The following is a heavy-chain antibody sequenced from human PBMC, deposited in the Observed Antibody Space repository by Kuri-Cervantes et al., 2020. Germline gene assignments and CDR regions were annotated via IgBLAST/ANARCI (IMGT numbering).Heavy chain of an antibody. J-gene: IGHJ4*02. V-gene: IGHV3-7*01. Sequence: GGSLRLSCAASGFTFSSYWMSWVRQAPGKGLEWVANIKQDGSEKYYVDSVKGRFTISRDNAKNSLYLQMNSLRAEDTAVYYCARGAGKAAAGAYYFDYWGQGTLVTVSS. D-gene: IGHD6-13*01. CDR1: GFTFSSYW. CDR2: IKQDGSEK. CDR3: ARGAGKAAAGAYYFDY.